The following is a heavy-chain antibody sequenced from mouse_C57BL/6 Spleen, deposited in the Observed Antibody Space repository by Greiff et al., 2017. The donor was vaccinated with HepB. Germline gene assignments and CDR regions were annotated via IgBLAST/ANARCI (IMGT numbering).Heavy chain of an antibody. CDR3: ARSLSYYYGSSLYYFDY. CDR1: GYTFTSYW. J-gene: IGHJ2*01. D-gene: IGHD1-1*01. Sequence: VQLQQPGAELVRPGTSVKLSCKASGYTFTSYWMHWVKQRPGQGLEWIGVIDPSDSYTNYNQKFKGKATLTVDTSSSTAYMQLSSLTSEDSAVYYCARSLSYYYGSSLYYFDYWGQGTTLTVSS. CDR2: IDPSDSYT. V-gene: IGHV1-59*01.